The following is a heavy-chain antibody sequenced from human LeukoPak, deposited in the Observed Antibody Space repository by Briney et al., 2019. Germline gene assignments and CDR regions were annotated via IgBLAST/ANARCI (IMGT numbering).Heavy chain of an antibody. D-gene: IGHD1-14*01. CDR1: GGTFSSYA. CDR2: INPNSGAT. Sequence: ASVKVSCKASGGTFSSYAITWVRQAPGQGLEWMGWINPNSGATNSAQRFQGRVTMTGDTSISTAYMELSSLRSDDTAVYYCARGGANREAFDVWGQGTMVTVSS. V-gene: IGHV1-2*02. J-gene: IGHJ3*01. CDR3: ARGGANREAFDV.